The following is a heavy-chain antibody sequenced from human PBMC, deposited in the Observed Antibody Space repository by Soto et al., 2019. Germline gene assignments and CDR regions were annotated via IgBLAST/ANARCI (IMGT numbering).Heavy chain of an antibody. CDR3: ARDLGVGAASDY. CDR1: GYTFTSYA. J-gene: IGHJ4*02. D-gene: IGHD3-16*01. CDR2: INAGNGNT. Sequence: QVQLVQSGAEVKKPGASVKVSCKASGYTFTSYAMHWVRQAPGQRLEWMGWINAGNGNTKYSQKFQGRVTMTRDTSASTAYMELSSLRSEDTAVYYCARDLGVGAASDYWGQGTLVTVSS. V-gene: IGHV1-3*01.